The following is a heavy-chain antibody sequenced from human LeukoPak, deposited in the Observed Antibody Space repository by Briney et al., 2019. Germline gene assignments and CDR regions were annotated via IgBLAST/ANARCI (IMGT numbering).Heavy chain of an antibody. Sequence: GGSLRLSCAASGFTFCSFWMSWVRQAPGKGLEWVANIKKDGSEKYYVDSVKGRFTISRDNAKDSLYLQMNSLKAEDTAVYYCARVRVYYDSSGYYSPWGQGTLVTVSS. CDR3: ARVRVYYDSSGYYSP. CDR1: GFTFCSFW. D-gene: IGHD3-22*01. V-gene: IGHV3-7*01. J-gene: IGHJ5*02. CDR2: IKKDGSEK.